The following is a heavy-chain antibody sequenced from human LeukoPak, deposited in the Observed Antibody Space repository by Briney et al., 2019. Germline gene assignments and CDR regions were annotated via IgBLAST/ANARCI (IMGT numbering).Heavy chain of an antibody. Sequence: ASVKVSCKASGYTFTSYDINWVRQATGQGLEWMGWMNPNSGNTGYAQKFQGRVTMTRNTSISTAYMELSSLRSEDTAAYYCARLYSSSNRFPYWGQGTLVTVSS. D-gene: IGHD6-13*01. CDR2: MNPNSGNT. J-gene: IGHJ4*02. CDR1: GYTFTSYD. V-gene: IGHV1-8*01. CDR3: ARLYSSSNRFPY.